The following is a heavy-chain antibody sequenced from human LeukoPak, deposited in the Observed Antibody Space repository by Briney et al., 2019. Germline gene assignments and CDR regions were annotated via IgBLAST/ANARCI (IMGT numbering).Heavy chain of an antibody. Sequence: PGGSLRLSCAASGFTFSSYGMHWVRQAPGKGLEWVAFIQYDGSNKYFADSVQGRFTISRDNSKSTLYLQMNGLRADDTAVYYCARGYCSSTSCYGRGWFDPWGQGTLVTVSS. V-gene: IGHV3-30*02. CDR1: GFTFSSYG. D-gene: IGHD2-2*01. J-gene: IGHJ5*02. CDR2: IQYDGSNK. CDR3: ARGYCSSTSCYGRGWFDP.